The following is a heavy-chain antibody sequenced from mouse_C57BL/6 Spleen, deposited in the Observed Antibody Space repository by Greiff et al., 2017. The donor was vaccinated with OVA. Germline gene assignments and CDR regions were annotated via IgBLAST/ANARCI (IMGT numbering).Heavy chain of an antibody. D-gene: IGHD1-1*01. Sequence: VQLQQSGPELVKPGASVKISCKASGYTFTDYYMNWVKQSHGKSLEWIGDINPNNGGTSYNQKFKGKATLTVDKSSSTAYMELRSLTSEDSAVYYCARWDTTVVGDYWGQGTTLTVSS. CDR1: GYTFTDYY. J-gene: IGHJ2*01. CDR3: ARWDTTVVGDY. CDR2: INPNNGGT. V-gene: IGHV1-26*01.